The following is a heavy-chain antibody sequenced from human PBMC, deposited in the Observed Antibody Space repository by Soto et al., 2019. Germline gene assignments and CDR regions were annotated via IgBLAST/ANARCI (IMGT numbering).Heavy chain of an antibody. V-gene: IGHV1-18*01. CDR3: VRLLYYDFWSGYYASPAFDY. D-gene: IGHD3-3*01. Sequence: VASVKVSFKASGYTFTSYGISWVRQAPGRGLEWMGWISAYNGNTNYAQKLQGRVTMTTDTSTSTAYMELRSLRSDDTAVYYCVRLLYYDFWSGYYASPAFDYWGQGTLVTVSS. CDR2: ISAYNGNT. CDR1: GYTFTSYG. J-gene: IGHJ4*02.